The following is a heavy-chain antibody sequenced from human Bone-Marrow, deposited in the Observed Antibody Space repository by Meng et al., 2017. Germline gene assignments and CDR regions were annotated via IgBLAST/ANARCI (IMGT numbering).Heavy chain of an antibody. CDR2: ISWNSGSI. CDR1: GFTFDDYA. V-gene: IGHV3-9*01. Sequence: GGSLRLSCAASGFTFDDYAMHWVRQAPGKGLEWVSGISWNSGSIGYADSVKGRFTISRDDSKSMAYLQMNSLETEDTALYYCTIYTRGHIWGQGSMVTVSS. D-gene: IGHD3-10*01. CDR3: TIYTRGHI. J-gene: IGHJ3*02.